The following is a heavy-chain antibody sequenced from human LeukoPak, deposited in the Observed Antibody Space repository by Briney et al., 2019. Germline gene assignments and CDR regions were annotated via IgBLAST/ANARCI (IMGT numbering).Heavy chain of an antibody. J-gene: IGHJ3*02. CDR2: ISYDGNNK. Sequence: PGGSLRLSCAASGFTFSSYAMHWVRQAPGKGLEWVAVISYDGNNKYYADSVRGRFTISRDNAKNSLYLQMNSLKAEDTAIYYCAREVGTPQAFDIWGQGTMVTVSS. V-gene: IGHV3-30*04. D-gene: IGHD1-26*01. CDR3: AREVGTPQAFDI. CDR1: GFTFSSYA.